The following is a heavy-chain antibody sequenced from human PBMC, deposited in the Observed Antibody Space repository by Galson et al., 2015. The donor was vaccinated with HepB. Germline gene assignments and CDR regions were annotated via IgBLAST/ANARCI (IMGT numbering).Heavy chain of an antibody. Sequence: SLRLSCAASGFTFSSYSMNWVRQAPGKGLEWVSSISSSSSYIYYADSVKGRFTISRDNAKNSLYLQMNSLRAEDTAVYYCARVFKGRAFGGVIGERVSSEGAFDYWGQGTLVTVSS. CDR3: ARVFKGRAFGGVIGERVSSEGAFDY. CDR2: ISSSSSYI. J-gene: IGHJ4*02. V-gene: IGHV3-21*01. CDR1: GFTFSSYS. D-gene: IGHD3-16*02.